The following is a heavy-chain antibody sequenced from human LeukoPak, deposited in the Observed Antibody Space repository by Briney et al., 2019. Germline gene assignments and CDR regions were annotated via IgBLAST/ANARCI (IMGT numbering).Heavy chain of an antibody. CDR2: ISSSSSTI. D-gene: IGHD3-10*01. J-gene: IGHJ6*02. V-gene: IGHV3-48*02. CDR1: GFTFSSYS. Sequence: GGSLRLSCAASGFTFSSYSMNWVRQAPGKGLEWVSCISSSSSTIYYADSVKGRFTISRDNAKNSLYLQMNSLRDEDTAVYYCAREGPYYGSGSHRGDVWGQGTTVTVSS. CDR3: AREGPYYGSGSHRGDV.